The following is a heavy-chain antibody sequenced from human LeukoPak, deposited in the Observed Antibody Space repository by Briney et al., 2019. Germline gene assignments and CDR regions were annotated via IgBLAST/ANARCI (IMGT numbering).Heavy chain of an antibody. CDR1: GYSISSGYF. J-gene: IGHJ5*02. V-gene: IGHV4-38-2*02. D-gene: IGHD6-13*01. Sequence: SETLSLTCTVSGYSISSGYFWGWIRQPPGKGLEWIGRIYHGGSTYYNPSLESRVTVSEDTSKNQFSLKLSSVTAADTAVYYCARSYSSSWYHNWFDPWGQGTLVTVSS. CDR2: IYHGGST. CDR3: ARSYSSSWYHNWFDP.